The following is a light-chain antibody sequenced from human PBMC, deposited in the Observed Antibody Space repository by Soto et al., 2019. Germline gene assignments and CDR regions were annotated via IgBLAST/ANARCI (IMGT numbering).Light chain of an antibody. J-gene: IGLJ2*01. CDR1: SSDVGSYNL. CDR3: CSYAGSSIL. CDR2: EGS. Sequence: QSALTQPASVSGSPGQSITISCTGTSSDVGSYNLVSWYQQHPGKAPKLMIYEGSKRPSGVSNRFSGSKSGNTASLTISGLQAEDKADYYCCSYAGSSILFGGGTKLTVL. V-gene: IGLV2-23*01.